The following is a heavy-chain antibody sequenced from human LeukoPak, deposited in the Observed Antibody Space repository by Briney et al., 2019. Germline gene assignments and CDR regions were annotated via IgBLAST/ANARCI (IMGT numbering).Heavy chain of an antibody. CDR3: ARADTKDTAMVTLTFDP. J-gene: IGHJ5*02. V-gene: IGHV1-2*02. Sequence: ASVNVSCKASGYTFTGYYMHWVRQAPGQGLEWMGWINPNSGGTNYAQKFQGRVTMTRDTSISTAYMELSRLRSDDTAVYYCARADTKDTAMVTLTFDPWGQGTLVTVSS. D-gene: IGHD5-18*01. CDR2: INPNSGGT. CDR1: GYTFTGYY.